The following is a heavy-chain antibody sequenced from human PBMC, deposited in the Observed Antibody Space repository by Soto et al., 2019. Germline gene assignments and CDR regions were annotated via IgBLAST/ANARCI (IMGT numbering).Heavy chain of an antibody. CDR1: GGSISSYY. V-gene: IGHV4-59*01. CDR3: ARGGGYCTNVVCLYYYYYYMDF. D-gene: IGHD2-8*01. J-gene: IGHJ6*03. CDR2: IYYSGST. Sequence: SETLSLTCTVSGGSISSYYWSWIRQPPGKGLEWIGYIYYSGSTNYNPSLKSRVTISVDTSKNQFSLKLSSVTAADTAVYYCARGGGYCTNVVCLYYYYYYMDFWGKGTTVTVSS.